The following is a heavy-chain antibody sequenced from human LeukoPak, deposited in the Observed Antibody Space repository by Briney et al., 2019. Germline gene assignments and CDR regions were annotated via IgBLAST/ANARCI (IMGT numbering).Heavy chain of an antibody. Sequence: SETLSLTCTVSGGSISSGGYYWSWIRQHPGKGLEWIGYIHYTGATYYNPSLESRVTISVDTSKNQFSLKLSSVTAADTAVYYCARVVATIYWFDSWGQGTLVTVSS. D-gene: IGHD5-12*01. V-gene: IGHV4-31*03. CDR3: ARVVATIYWFDS. CDR1: GGSISSGGYY. J-gene: IGHJ5*01. CDR2: IHYTGAT.